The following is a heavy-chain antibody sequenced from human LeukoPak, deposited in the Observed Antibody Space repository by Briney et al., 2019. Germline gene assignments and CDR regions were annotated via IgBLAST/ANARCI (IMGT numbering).Heavy chain of an antibody. CDR3: ARHVKGATGTTGGHYYYMDV. CDR2: IYTSGST. V-gene: IGHV4-61*02. J-gene: IGHJ6*03. Sequence: PSEALSLTCTVSGGSISSGSYYWSWIRQPAGKGLEWIGRIYTSGSTNYNPSLKSRVTISVDTSKNQFSLKLSSVTAADTAVYYCARHVKGATGTTGGHYYYMDVWGKGTTVTVSS. CDR1: GGSISSGSYY. D-gene: IGHD1-1*01.